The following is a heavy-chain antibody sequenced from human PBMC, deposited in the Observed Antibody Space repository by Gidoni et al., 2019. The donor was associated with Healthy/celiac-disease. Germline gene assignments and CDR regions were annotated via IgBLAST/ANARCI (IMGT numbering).Heavy chain of an antibody. CDR3: ARDQNRNYYGSGSYYSDYYYGMDV. Sequence: QVQLVESGGGVVQPGRSLRLSCAASGFTFSTYGLPWVRPAPGKALEWVAVIWYDGSNKYYADSVKGRFTISRDNSKNTLYLQMNSLRAEDTAVYYCARDQNRNYYGSGSYYSDYYYGMDVWGQGTTVTVSS. D-gene: IGHD3-10*01. V-gene: IGHV3-33*01. J-gene: IGHJ6*02. CDR1: GFTFSTYG. CDR2: IWYDGSNK.